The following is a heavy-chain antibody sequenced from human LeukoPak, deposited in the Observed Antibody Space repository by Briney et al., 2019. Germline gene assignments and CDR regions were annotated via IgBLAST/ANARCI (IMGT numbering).Heavy chain of an antibody. J-gene: IGHJ4*02. CDR3: ALGFTVTIDY. D-gene: IGHD4-17*01. CDR1: RFTFRTYW. V-gene: IGHV3-74*01. Sequence: PGGSLTLSCAASRFTFRTYWMHWVRQAPGKGLVWVSRIKSYGNSTSYADSVNGRFTISRDNAKNTLYLQMNSLRAEDTAVYYCALGFTVTIDYWGQGTLVTVSS. CDR2: IKSYGNST.